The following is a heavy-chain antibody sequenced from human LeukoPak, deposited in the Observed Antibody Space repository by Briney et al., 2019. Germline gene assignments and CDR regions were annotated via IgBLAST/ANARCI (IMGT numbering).Heavy chain of an antibody. CDR2: IKDKDAGGTT. D-gene: IGHD6-6*01. V-gene: IGHV3-15*01. Sequence: PGGSLRLSCSASGFTFNIAWMSWVRQAPGKGLEWVGRIKDKDAGGTTDFAAPVKGRFSISRDDSTHTLTLEMNSLRVVDTAVYYCAKDQVWYSSSSIYYYYMDVWGKGTTVTVSS. J-gene: IGHJ6*03. CDR1: GFTFNIAW. CDR3: AKDQVWYSSSSIYYYYMDV.